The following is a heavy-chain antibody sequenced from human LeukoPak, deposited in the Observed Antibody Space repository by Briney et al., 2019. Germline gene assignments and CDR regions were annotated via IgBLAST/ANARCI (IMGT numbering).Heavy chain of an antibody. CDR1: GGTFSSYA. J-gene: IGHJ4*02. D-gene: IGHD3-10*01. V-gene: IGHV1-69*05. CDR3: AREGRRITMVRGVNYFDY. CDR2: IIPIFGTA. Sequence: GSPVKVSCKASGGTFSSYAISWVRQAPGQGLDWMGRIIPIFGTANYAQMFQGRVTITTDESTSTAYMELSSLRSEDTVVYYCAREGRRITMVRGVNYFDYWGQGTLVTVSS.